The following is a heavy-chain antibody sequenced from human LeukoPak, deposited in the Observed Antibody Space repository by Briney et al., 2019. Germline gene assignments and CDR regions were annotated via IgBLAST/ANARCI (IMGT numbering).Heavy chain of an antibody. D-gene: IGHD3-22*01. CDR1: GGSMKISNYY. Sequence: SETLSLTCTVSGGSMKISNYYWTWIRQHPGKGLEWIGYINYSGTTYHNPSLKSRLTLSVDTSKNQFSLNLSSVTAADTAVYYCARYDSSAYSGAPDNWGQGTLVTVSS. CDR2: INYSGTT. CDR3: ARYDSSAYSGAPDN. V-gene: IGHV4-31*03. J-gene: IGHJ4*02.